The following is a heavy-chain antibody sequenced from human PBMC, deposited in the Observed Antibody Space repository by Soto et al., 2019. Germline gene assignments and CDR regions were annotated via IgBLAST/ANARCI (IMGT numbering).Heavy chain of an antibody. CDR3: ARDFPVDYYDSREIADF. Sequence: GGSLRLSCGSAGFTFTSCNMKWVRQAPGKGLEWVSSISGSSTYISYADSVEGRFTISRDNAKYSVFLQMNNLRGEDTAVYYCARDFPVDYYDSREIADFWGQGTLVPVSS. CDR2: ISGSSTYI. J-gene: IGHJ4*02. CDR1: GFTFTSCN. V-gene: IGHV3-21*01. D-gene: IGHD3-22*01.